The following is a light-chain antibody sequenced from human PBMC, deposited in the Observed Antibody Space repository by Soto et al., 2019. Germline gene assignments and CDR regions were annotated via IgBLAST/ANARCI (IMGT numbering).Light chain of an antibody. CDR1: SSDVGGYNY. CDR2: EVD. CDR3: SSYTSSNTLV. J-gene: IGLJ1*01. V-gene: IGLV2-14*01. Sequence: QSVLAQPASVSGSPGQSTIISCTGTSSDVGGYNYVSWYQQHPGKAPKFLIYEVDNRASGVSDRFSGSKSGNTASLTISGLQAEDEADYYCSSYTSSNTLVVGTGTKVTVL.